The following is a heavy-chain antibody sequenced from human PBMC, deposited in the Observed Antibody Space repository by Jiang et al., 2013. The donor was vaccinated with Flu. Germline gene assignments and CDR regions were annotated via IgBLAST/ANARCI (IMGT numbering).Heavy chain of an antibody. CDR2: INQDGSQK. CDR1: DFDLRIHW. Sequence: VQPGGSLRLSCTASDFDLRIHWMTWVRQAPGKGLEWVANINQDGSQKYYSDSVKGRFAISRDNAENSLYLQINSLRAEDTAVYYCARDEKTALVGGGGYYYYYGLDVWGQGTTVTVSS. J-gene: IGHJ6*02. V-gene: IGHV3-7*03. CDR3: ARDEKTALVGGGGYYYYYGLDV. D-gene: IGHD2-15*01.